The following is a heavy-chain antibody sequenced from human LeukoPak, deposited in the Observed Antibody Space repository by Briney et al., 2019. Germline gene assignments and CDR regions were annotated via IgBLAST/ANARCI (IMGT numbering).Heavy chain of an antibody. CDR1: GYTFTSYD. D-gene: IGHD6-13*01. CDR3: ARGYWAAAGVDY. V-gene: IGHV1-8*01. Sequence: GASVKVSCKASGYTFTSYDINWVRQATGQGLEWMGWMNPNSGNTGYAQKFQGRVTMTRNTSISTAYMELSSLRSEDTAVYYCARGYWAAAGVDYWGQGTLVTVSS. CDR2: MNPNSGNT. J-gene: IGHJ4*02.